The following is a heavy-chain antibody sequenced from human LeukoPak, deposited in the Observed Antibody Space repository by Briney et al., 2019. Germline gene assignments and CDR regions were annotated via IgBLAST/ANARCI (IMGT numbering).Heavy chain of an antibody. V-gene: IGHV4-59*01. CDR3: ASFNYDVTGDPYMDV. CDR1: GDSISNYY. D-gene: IGHD5-12*01. CDR2: LFYSGST. Sequence: SETLSLTCTVSGDSISNYYWTWIRQPPGKGLEWIGDLFYSGSTNYNPSLKSRVTISVDTSKNQFSLKLSSVTAADTAVYYCASFNYDVTGDPYMDVWGKGTTVTVSS. J-gene: IGHJ6*03.